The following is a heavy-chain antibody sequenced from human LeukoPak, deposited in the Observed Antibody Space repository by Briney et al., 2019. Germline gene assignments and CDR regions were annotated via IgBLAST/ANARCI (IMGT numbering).Heavy chain of an antibody. V-gene: IGHV3-23*01. CDR1: GFTFSSYA. D-gene: IGHD5-18*01. CDR2: ISGSGGST. Sequence: GGSLRLSCAASGFTFSSYAMSWVRQAPGKGLEWASAISGSGGSTYYADSVKGRFTISRDNSKNTLYLQMNSLRAEDTAVYYCAKDRDIQLWLLFDYWGQGTLVTVSS. J-gene: IGHJ4*02. CDR3: AKDRDIQLWLLFDY.